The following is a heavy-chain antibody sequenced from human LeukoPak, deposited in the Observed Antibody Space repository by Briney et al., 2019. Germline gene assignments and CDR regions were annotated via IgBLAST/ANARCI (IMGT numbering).Heavy chain of an antibody. J-gene: IGHJ4*02. CDR1: GYKFTDHF. V-gene: IGHV1-69-2*01. CDR3: ARNYFDF. CDR2: IDPEDGET. Sequence: ASVKVSCKLSGYKFTDHFVHWVKQAPGKGLQWMGLIDPEDGETKYAAMFEDRVTITADTSRDSVFLDLKNLRSEDTAMNYCARNYFDFWGQGSLVTVSA.